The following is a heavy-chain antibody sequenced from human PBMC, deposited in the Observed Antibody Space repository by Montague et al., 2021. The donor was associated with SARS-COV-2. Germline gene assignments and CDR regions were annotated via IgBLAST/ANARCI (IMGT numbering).Heavy chain of an antibody. V-gene: IGHV4-39*07. D-gene: IGHD4-11*01. J-gene: IGHJ4*02. CDR1: GGAVRSHMYY. Sequence: SETLSLTCTVSGGAVRSHMYYWDWIRQPPGKGLEWIGTLYYTGRTSYNPSLKSRVTLSIDTSNNYFSLTLTSMTAAGTALYSCARILNVDYNPEYTDFWGQGMLVAVSS. CDR3: ARILNVDYNPEYTDF. CDR2: LYYTGRT.